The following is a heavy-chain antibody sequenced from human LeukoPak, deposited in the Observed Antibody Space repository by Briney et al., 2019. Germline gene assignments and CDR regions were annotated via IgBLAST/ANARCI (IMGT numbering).Heavy chain of an antibody. V-gene: IGHV1-69*05. CDR2: IIPIFGTA. J-gene: IGHJ2*01. Sequence: SVKVSCKASGGTFSSYAISWVRQAPGQGLEWMGGIIPIFGTANYAQKFQGRVRITTDESTSTAYMELSSLRSEDTAVYYCARAQEMATMRGWYFDLWGRGTLVTVSS. CDR3: ARAQEMATMRGWYFDL. CDR1: GGTFSSYA. D-gene: IGHD5-24*01.